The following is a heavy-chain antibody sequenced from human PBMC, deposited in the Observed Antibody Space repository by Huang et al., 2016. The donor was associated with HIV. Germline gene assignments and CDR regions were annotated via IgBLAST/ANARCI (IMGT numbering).Heavy chain of an antibody. D-gene: IGHD6-19*01. Sequence: QVQLVQSGAEVKKPGASVKVSCKASGYTFPSYDINWVRQATGQGLEWMGGMNPNSGNTGYAQKCQSRVTITRNTSRSTAYMELSSLRSEDTAVYYCARGSSGWVYWGQGTLVTVSS. CDR2: MNPNSGNT. CDR1: GYTFPSYD. CDR3: ARGSSGWVY. J-gene: IGHJ4*02. V-gene: IGHV1-8*03.